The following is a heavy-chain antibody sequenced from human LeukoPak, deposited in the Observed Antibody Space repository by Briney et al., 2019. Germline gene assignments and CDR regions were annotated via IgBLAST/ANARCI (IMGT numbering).Heavy chain of an antibody. CDR3: AKIRGYYDSSGYLPFFDY. D-gene: IGHD3-22*01. V-gene: IGHV3-23*01. CDR1: GFTVSSNC. J-gene: IGHJ4*02. Sequence: PGGSLRLSCAASGFTVSSNCMSWVRQAPGKGLEWVSAISGSGGSTYYADSVKGRFAISRDNSKNTLYLQMNSLRAEDTAVYYCAKIRGYYDSSGYLPFFDYWGQGTLVTVSS. CDR2: ISGSGGST.